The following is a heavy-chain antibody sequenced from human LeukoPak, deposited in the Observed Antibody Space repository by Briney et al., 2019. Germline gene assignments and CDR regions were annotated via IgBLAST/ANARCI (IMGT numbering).Heavy chain of an antibody. CDR3: ARHVRHFDWKSTGGAFDI. Sequence: PSETLSLTCTVSGGSISSYYWSWIRQPPGKGLEWIGYIFFRGGTNYNPSLKSRVAISVDTSKNQFSLKLTSVTAADTAVYYCARHVRHFDWKSTGGAFDIWGQGTMVTVSS. D-gene: IGHD3-9*01. CDR2: IFFRGGT. CDR1: GGSISSYY. J-gene: IGHJ3*02. V-gene: IGHV4-59*08.